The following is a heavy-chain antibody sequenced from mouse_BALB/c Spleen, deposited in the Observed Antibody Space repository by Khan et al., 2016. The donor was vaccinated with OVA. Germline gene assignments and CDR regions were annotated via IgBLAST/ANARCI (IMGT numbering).Heavy chain of an antibody. D-gene: IGHD4-1*01. J-gene: IGHJ3*01. CDR1: GFTFSSYS. Sequence: EVELVESGGDLVKPGGSLKLSCAASGFTFSSYSMSWVRQTPDKRLEWVATISSGGDYTYYPDSVKGRFTISRDNAKNTLSLQMSSLKSEDTAMYYCASHLTGSFAYWGQGTLVTVSA. CDR3: ASHLTGSFAY. CDR2: ISSGGDYT. V-gene: IGHV5-6*01.